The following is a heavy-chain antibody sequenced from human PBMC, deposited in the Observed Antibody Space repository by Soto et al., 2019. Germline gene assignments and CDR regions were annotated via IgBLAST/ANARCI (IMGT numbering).Heavy chain of an antibody. CDR2: ISYDGSNK. CDR3: AKDIGSSGRYWSATLDY. CDR1: GFTFSSYG. V-gene: IGHV3-30*18. J-gene: IGHJ4*02. Sequence: QVQLVESGGGVVQPGRSLRLSCAASGFTFSSYGMHWVRQAPGKGLEWVAVISYDGSNKYYADSVKGRFTISRDNSKNTLYPQMNSLSAEHTAVYYCAKDIGSSGRYWSATLDYWGQGTLVTVSS. D-gene: IGHD2-15*01.